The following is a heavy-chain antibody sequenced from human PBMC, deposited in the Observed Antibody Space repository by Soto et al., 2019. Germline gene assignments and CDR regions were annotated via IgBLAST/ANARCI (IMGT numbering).Heavy chain of an antibody. CDR2: FHSSGAT. Sequence: QVQLHESGPGLVKPSQTLSLTCTVSGASISSADYYWSWIRQPPGKGLEWIGYFHSSGATYKDPSLKSRVTISVDTSKNQISLKLDSVTAADTAIYYCASIWFGDFDYWGHGTLVTISS. CDR1: GASISSADYY. J-gene: IGHJ4*01. V-gene: IGHV4-30-4*01. CDR3: ASIWFGDFDY. D-gene: IGHD3-10*01.